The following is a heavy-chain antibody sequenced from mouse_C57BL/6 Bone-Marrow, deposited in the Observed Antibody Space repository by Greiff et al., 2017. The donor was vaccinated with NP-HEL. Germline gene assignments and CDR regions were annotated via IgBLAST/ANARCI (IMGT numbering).Heavy chain of an antibody. V-gene: IGHV1-50*01. CDR3: ATDYAMDY. J-gene: IGHJ4*01. D-gene: IGHD1-1*01. CDR1: GYTFTSYW. Sequence: QVQLQQPGAELVKPGASVKLSCKASGYTFTSYWMQWVQQRPGQGLEWIGEIDPSDSSTNSTHKFKGKATLTVDTSSSTAYMRLSSLTSEDSAVYYCATDYAMDYWGQGTSVTVSS. CDR2: IDPSDSST.